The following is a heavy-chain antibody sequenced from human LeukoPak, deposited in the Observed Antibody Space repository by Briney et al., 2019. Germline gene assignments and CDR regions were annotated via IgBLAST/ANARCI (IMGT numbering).Heavy chain of an antibody. CDR2: INIDERIT. CDR3: AKVPGSYSQDAFDI. CDR1: GFSFSTQR. J-gene: IGHJ3*02. V-gene: IGHV3-74*01. D-gene: IGHD1-26*01. Sequence: GGSLRLSCAASGFSFSTQRMHWVRQAPGKGLVWVSYINIDERITGYADSVKGRFTISRDNSKNTLYLQMNSLRAEDTAVYYCAKVPGSYSQDAFDIWGQGTMVTVSS.